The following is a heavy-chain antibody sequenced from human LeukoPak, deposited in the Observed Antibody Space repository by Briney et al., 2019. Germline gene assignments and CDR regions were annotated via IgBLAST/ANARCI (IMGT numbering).Heavy chain of an antibody. CDR3: ARHGVTSSGYYRD. CDR1: GGSISSSNYY. CDR2: IYSGGST. J-gene: IGHJ4*02. D-gene: IGHD3-22*01. V-gene: IGHV4-39*01. Sequence: SETLSLTCTVSGGSISSSNYYWGWIRQPPGKGLEWIGSIYSGGSTYHNPSLKSRVTISVDTSKNQVSLKLSSVTAADTAVYYCARHGVTSSGYYRDWGQGTLVTVSS.